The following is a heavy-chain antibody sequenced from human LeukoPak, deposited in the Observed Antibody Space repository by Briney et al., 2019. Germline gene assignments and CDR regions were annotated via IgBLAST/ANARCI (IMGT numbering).Heavy chain of an antibody. J-gene: IGHJ6*02. D-gene: IGHD3-10*01. CDR3: AKDMVRGYYGMDV. CDR1: GFTFSSYS. V-gene: IGHV3-21*04. Sequence: GGSLRLSCAASGFTFSSYSMNWVRQAPGKGLEWVSSISSSSSYIYYADSVKGRFTISRDNAKNSLYLQMNSLRAEDTALYYCAKDMVRGYYGMDVWGQGTTVTVSS. CDR2: ISSSSSYI.